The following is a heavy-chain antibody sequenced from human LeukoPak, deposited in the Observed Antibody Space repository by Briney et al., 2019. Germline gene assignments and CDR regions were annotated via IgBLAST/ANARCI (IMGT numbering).Heavy chain of an antibody. V-gene: IGHV4-59*01. CDR1: GGSISSYY. J-gene: IGHJ4*02. Sequence: SETLSLTCTVSGGSISSYYWSWIRQPPGKGLEWIGYIYYSGSTNYNPSLKSRVTISVDTSKNQFSLKLSSVTAADTAVYYCARDSAEGQQLVGGRGIDYWGQGTLVTVSS. CDR3: ARDSAEGQQLVGGRGIDY. D-gene: IGHD6-13*01. CDR2: IYYSGST.